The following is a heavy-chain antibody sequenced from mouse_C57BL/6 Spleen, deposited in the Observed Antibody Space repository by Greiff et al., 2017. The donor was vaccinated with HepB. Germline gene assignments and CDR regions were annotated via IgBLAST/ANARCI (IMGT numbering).Heavy chain of an antibody. CDR3: ARHDYDYDRSAMDY. D-gene: IGHD2-4*01. V-gene: IGHV5-6*01. J-gene: IGHJ4*01. Sequence: EVKLMESGGDLVKPGGSLKLSCAASGFTFSSYGMSWVRQTPDKRLEWVATISSGGSYTYYPDSVKGRFTISRDNAKNTLYLQMSSLKSEDTAMYYCARHDYDYDRSAMDYWGQGTSVTVSS. CDR1: GFTFSSYG. CDR2: ISSGGSYT.